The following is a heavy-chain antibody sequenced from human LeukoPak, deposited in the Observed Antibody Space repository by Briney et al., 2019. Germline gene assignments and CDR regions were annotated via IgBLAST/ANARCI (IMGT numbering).Heavy chain of an antibody. CDR1: GFTFNSYW. CDR2: IKQDGSEK. CDR3: ARDNYYGSGTYGFESY. V-gene: IGHV3-7*01. D-gene: IGHD3-10*01. Sequence: GGSLRLSCAASGFTFNSYWMSWVRQAPGQGLEWVANIKQDGSEKYYVDSVKGRFTISRDNAKNSLYLQMNSLRAEDTAIYYCARDNYYGSGTYGFESYWGQGTLATVSS. J-gene: IGHJ4*02.